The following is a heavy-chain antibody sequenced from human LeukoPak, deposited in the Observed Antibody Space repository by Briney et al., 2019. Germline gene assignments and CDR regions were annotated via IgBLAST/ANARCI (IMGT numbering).Heavy chain of an antibody. Sequence: SSETLSLTCTVSGGSISGYYWSWIRQPPGKGLEWIGEINHSGSTNYNPSLKSRVTISVDTSKNQFSLKLSSVTAADTAVYYCARGFGSSWYAGVPFDYWGQGTLVTVSS. CDR3: ARGFGSSWYAGVPFDY. CDR2: INHSGST. CDR1: GGSISGYY. V-gene: IGHV4-34*01. J-gene: IGHJ4*02. D-gene: IGHD6-13*01.